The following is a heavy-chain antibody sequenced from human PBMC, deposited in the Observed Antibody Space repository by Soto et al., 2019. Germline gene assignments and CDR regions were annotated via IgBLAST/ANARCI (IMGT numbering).Heavy chain of an antibody. V-gene: IGHV1-18*01. CDR2: ISAYNGNT. CDR3: ALEGYSFRLREYWYGIDY. Sequence: QIQLVQSGAEVKKPGASVKVSCKASGYTFTSYGISWVRQAPGQGLEGMGWISAYNGNTNYAQSLHGRVTRTTDTSTSTAYMELKSLRSDDASMYYCALEGYSFRLREYWYGIDYCGQGTLFTVS. CDR1: GYTFTSYG. D-gene: IGHD5-18*01. J-gene: IGHJ4*02.